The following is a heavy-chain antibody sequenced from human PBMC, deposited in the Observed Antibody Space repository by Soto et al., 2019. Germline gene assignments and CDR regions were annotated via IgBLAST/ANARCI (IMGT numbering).Heavy chain of an antibody. CDR3: AGGGKPNYY. Sequence: EVQLEESGGGLVQPGGSLRLSCVVSGFTVSRNYMSWVRQAPGKGLEWVSVIYSGGSTYYADSVKGRFTISRHYSKNTLYLKVNSLGAEDTAVYYSAGGGKPNYYWGQGTMVTVSS. CDR1: GFTVSRNY. CDR2: IYSGGST. V-gene: IGHV3-53*04. J-gene: IGHJ4*02.